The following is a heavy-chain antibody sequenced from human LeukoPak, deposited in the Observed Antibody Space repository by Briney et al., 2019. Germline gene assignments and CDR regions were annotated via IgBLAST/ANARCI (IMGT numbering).Heavy chain of an antibody. CDR2: ISASGGST. J-gene: IGHJ4*02. V-gene: IGHV1-46*01. Sequence: GASVTVSCKAFGYTFTSNYMHWVRQAPGQGPEWMGVISASGGSTTYAQKFQGRVTLTRDASISTAYMELSRLRSDDTAVYYCARGIAAAGIVYYWGQGTLVTVSS. D-gene: IGHD6-13*01. CDR1: GYTFTSNY. CDR3: ARGIAAAGIVYY.